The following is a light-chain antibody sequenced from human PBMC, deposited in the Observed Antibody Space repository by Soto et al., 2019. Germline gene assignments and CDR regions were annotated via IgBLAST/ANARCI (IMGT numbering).Light chain of an antibody. CDR2: EVS. CDR3: SSYTASSTFV. V-gene: IGLV2-18*02. J-gene: IGLJ2*01. CDR1: SSDVGYYNR. Sequence: QSVLTQPPSVSGSPGQSVTISCTGTSSDVGYYNRVSWYQQPPGTAPKLMVFEVSNRPSGVPDRFSESKSGNTASLTSSGLQAEDEADYYCSSYTASSTFVFGGGTKLTVL.